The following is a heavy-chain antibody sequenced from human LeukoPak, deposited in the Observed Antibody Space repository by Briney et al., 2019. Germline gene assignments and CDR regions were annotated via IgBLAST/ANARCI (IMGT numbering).Heavy chain of an antibody. Sequence: PGGSLRLSCAASGFTFSSYSMNWVRQAPGKGLEWVSSISSSSSYIYYADSVKGRFTISRDNAKNTLYLHMNSLRTEDTAVYYCAKIEGKYQLANVPDHWGQGTLVTVSS. CDR2: ISSSSSYI. V-gene: IGHV3-21*01. D-gene: IGHD2-2*01. CDR1: GFTFSSYS. J-gene: IGHJ4*02. CDR3: AKIEGKYQLANVPDH.